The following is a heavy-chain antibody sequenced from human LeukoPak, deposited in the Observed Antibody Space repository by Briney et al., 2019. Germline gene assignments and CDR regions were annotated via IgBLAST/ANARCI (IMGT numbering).Heavy chain of an antibody. CDR1: GYTFTGYY. D-gene: IGHD6-19*01. CDR2: INPNSGGT. J-gene: IGHJ4*02. CDR3: ARVSIAVAGPLYWY. V-gene: IGHV1-2*02. Sequence: GASVKVSCKASGYTFTGYYMHWVRQAPGQGLEWMGWINPNSGGTNYAQKFQGRVTMTRDTSISTAFMELSRLRSDDTAVYYRARVSIAVAGPLYWYWGQGTLVTVSS.